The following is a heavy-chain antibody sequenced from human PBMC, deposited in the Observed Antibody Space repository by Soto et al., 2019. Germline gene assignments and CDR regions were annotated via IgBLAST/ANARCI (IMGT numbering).Heavy chain of an antibody. CDR2: IIPIFGTA. CDR1: GGTFSSYA. CDR3: ARDRGIVVAHMLQH. V-gene: IGHV1-69*13. D-gene: IGHD3-22*01. J-gene: IGHJ1*01. Sequence: ASVKVSCKASGGTFSSYAISWVRQAPGQGLEWMGGIIPIFGTANYAQKFQGRVTITADESTSTAYMELSSLRSEDTAVYYCARDRGIVVAHMLQHWGQGTLVTVSS.